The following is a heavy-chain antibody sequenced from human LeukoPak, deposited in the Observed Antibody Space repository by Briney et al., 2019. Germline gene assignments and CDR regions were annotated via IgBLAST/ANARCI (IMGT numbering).Heavy chain of an antibody. CDR2: IIPILGIV. CDR1: GGTFSSYT. CDR3: ARDAYCSGGSCYGNNWFDP. D-gene: IGHD2-15*01. Sequence: SVKVSCKASGGTFSSYTISWVRQAPGQGLEWMGRIIPILGIVNYAQKFQGRVTITADKSTSTAYMELSSLRSEDTAVYYCARDAYCSGGSCYGNNWFDPWGQGTLVTVSS. J-gene: IGHJ5*02. V-gene: IGHV1-69*04.